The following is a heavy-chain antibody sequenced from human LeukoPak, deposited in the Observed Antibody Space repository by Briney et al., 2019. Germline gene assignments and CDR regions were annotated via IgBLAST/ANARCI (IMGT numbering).Heavy chain of an antibody. Sequence: SETQSLTCAVHGGSFSGYYWSWIRQPPGQGLEWIGEVNHSGTARYNPSLESRVTISVDTSKSQSSLNVYFVTAADTAVYYCASLNPFSGRRNAFDIWGQGAMVTVSS. J-gene: IGHJ3*02. CDR2: VNHSGTA. CDR1: GGSFSGYY. V-gene: IGHV4-34*01. CDR3: ASLNPFSGRRNAFDI. D-gene: IGHD1-26*01.